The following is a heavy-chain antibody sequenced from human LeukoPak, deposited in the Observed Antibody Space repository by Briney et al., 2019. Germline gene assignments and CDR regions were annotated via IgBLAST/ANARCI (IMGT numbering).Heavy chain of an antibody. J-gene: IGHJ2*01. CDR2: IYYSGST. Sequence: PSETLSLTCTVSGGSISSYYWSWIRQPPGKGLEWIGYIYYSGSTNYNPSLKSRVTISVDTSKNQFSLKLSSVTAADTAVYYCARALPWERWYFDLWGRGTLVTVSS. D-gene: IGHD1-26*01. CDR3: ARALPWERWYFDL. V-gene: IGHV4-59*01. CDR1: GGSISSYY.